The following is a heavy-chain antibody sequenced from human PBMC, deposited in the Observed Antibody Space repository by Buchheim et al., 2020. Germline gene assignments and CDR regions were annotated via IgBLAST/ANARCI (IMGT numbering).Heavy chain of an antibody. CDR3: ARCGTFFYYDSSGYLGWFDP. V-gene: IGHV4-34*01. CDR2: INHSGST. CDR1: GGSFSGYY. D-gene: IGHD3-22*01. Sequence: QVQLQQWGAGLLKPSETLSLTCAVYGGSFSGYYWSWIRQPPGKGLEWIGEINHSGSTNYNPSLKSRVTISVDTSNNQFSLKLSSVTAADTAVYYCARCGTFFYYDSSGYLGWFDPWGQGTL. J-gene: IGHJ5*02.